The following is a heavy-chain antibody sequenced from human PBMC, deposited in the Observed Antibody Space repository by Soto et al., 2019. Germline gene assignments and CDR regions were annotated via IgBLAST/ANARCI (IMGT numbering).Heavy chain of an antibody. V-gene: IGHV1-69*13. CDR1: GGTFSSYA. CDR3: AGDLGQQQLVLNY. Sequence: SVKVSCKASGGTFSSYAISWVRQAPGQGLEWMGGIIPIFGTANYAQKFQGRVTITADESTSTAYMELSSLRSEDTAVYYCAGDLGQQQLVLNYWGQGTLVTVYS. D-gene: IGHD6-13*01. J-gene: IGHJ4*02. CDR2: IIPIFGTA.